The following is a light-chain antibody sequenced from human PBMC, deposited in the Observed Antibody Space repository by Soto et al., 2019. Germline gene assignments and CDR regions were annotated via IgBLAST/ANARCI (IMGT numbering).Light chain of an antibody. CDR3: QERSNWSIT. V-gene: IGKV3-11*01. J-gene: IGKJ4*01. CDR2: NSS. CDR1: QTVSSF. Sequence: EIQLTQSPATLSLSPGGRATLSCRASQTVSSFLAWYQQKPGQAPSLLIHNSSDRASGIPSRFSGSGSGTDFTLTISSLQPDDFAVYYCQERSNWSITFGGGTKVDIK.